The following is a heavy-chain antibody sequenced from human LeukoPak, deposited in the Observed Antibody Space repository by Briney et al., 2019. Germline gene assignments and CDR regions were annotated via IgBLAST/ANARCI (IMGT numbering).Heavy chain of an antibody. V-gene: IGHV4-59*01. CDR1: GGSLNSYY. CDR2: ITHSGGT. D-gene: IGHD7-27*01. Sequence: PSETLSLTCTVSGGSLNSYYWSWIRQPPGKGLEWIGFITHSGGTDFDSSLGGRVTISVDTSKNQFSLRLTSMTAADPAVYFCVRGRISNWGFEGTLFDAWGQGVLVTVSS. CDR3: VRGRISNWGFEGTLFDA. J-gene: IGHJ4*02.